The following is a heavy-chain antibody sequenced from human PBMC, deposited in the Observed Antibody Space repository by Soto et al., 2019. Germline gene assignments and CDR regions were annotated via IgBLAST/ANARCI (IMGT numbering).Heavy chain of an antibody. D-gene: IGHD3-10*01. Sequence: QVQLVQSGAEVKKPGSSVKVSCKASGDTFNFYTINWVRQAPGLGLEWMGRFNPILSFSNSALKFQGRVTLTAHKSSSTAYMVLSSMRSEDTAIYYCATSFGSGSRAIDYWCQGALVIVSS. CDR1: GDTFNFYT. V-gene: IGHV1-69*02. CDR3: ATSFGSGSRAIDY. J-gene: IGHJ4*02. CDR2: FNPILSFS.